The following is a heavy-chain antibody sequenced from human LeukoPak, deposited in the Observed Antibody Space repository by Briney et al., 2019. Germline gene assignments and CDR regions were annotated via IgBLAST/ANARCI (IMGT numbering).Heavy chain of an antibody. D-gene: IGHD6-13*01. Sequence: GGSLRLSCAASGFTFSSYAMSWVRQAPGKGLEWVSAISGSGGSTYYADSVKGRFTISRDNSKNTLYLQMNSLRAEDTAVYYCAKDIGIAAAGTGYYSGMDVWGQGTTVTVSS. CDR3: AKDIGIAAAGTGYYSGMDV. V-gene: IGHV3-23*01. CDR1: GFTFSSYA. J-gene: IGHJ6*02. CDR2: ISGSGGST.